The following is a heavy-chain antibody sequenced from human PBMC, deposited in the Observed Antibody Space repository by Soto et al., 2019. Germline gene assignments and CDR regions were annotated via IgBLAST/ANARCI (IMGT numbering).Heavy chain of an antibody. Sequence: GASVKVXCTASGYTXTSYDINWVRQATGQGLEWMGWMNPNSGNTGYAQKFQGRVTMTRNTSISTAYMELSSLRSEDTAVYYCARVSSPTGCSGGSRCYGIDYWGQGTLVTLSS. D-gene: IGHD2-15*01. CDR1: GYTXTSYD. V-gene: IGHV1-8*01. J-gene: IGHJ4*02. CDR3: ARVSSPTGCSGGSRCYGIDY. CDR2: MNPNSGNT.